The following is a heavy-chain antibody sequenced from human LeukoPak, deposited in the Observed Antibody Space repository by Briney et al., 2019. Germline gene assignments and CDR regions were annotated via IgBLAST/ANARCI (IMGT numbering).Heavy chain of an antibody. CDR2: IDYSGST. CDR3: STGYCSGGSCYSSYYYNYMHV. D-gene: IGHD2-15*01. Sequence: PSETRSSTCAVYGGSFSGYYWSGIRQPPGKGRGGIGSIDYSGSTNYNPSLKSRVTISVDTSKNQFSLKLSTVTAADTAVYYCSTGYCSGGSCYSSYYYNYMHVWGKGTPVTVSS. J-gene: IGHJ6*03. V-gene: IGHV4-34*01. CDR1: GGSFSGYY.